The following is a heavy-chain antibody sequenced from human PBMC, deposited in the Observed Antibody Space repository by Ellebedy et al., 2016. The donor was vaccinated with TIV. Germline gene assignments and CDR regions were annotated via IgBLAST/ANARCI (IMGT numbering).Heavy chain of an antibody. CDR1: GFTFSSYW. Sequence: GESLKISCAASGFTFSSYWMHWVRQAPGKGPVWVSRINNGGSSTSYADSVKGRFTISRDNAKNTLYLQMNSLRAEDTAVYYCTRGAVTGMTTATFDTWGQGTLVTVSS. CDR3: TRGAVTGMTTATFDT. V-gene: IGHV3-74*01. CDR2: INNGGSST. D-gene: IGHD4-11*01. J-gene: IGHJ5*02.